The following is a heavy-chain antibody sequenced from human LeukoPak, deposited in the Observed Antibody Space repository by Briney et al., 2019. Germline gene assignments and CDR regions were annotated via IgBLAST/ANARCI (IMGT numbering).Heavy chain of an antibody. D-gene: IGHD6-19*01. CDR1: GFTFSDYY. CDR2: ISSSGSTI. Sequence: GGSLRLSCAASGFTFSDYYMSWIRQAPGKGLEWVSYISSSGSTIYYADSVKGRFTISRDNAKNSLYLQMNRLRAEDSAVYYCARNGDSGGWFFASDYWGQGTLVTVSS. CDR3: ARNGDSGGWFFASDY. J-gene: IGHJ4*02. V-gene: IGHV3-11*04.